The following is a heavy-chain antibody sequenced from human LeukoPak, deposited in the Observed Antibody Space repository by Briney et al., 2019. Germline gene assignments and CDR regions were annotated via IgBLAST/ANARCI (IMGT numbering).Heavy chain of an antibody. CDR1: GGSFSGYY. CDR3: ARSQIRFWSGSVYY. Sequence: PSETLSLTCAVYGGSFSGYYWSWIRQPPGKGLEWIGEINHSGSTNYNPSLKSRVTISVDTSKNQFSLKLSSVTAADTAVYYCARSQIRFWSGSVYYWGQGTLVTVSS. CDR2: INHSGST. V-gene: IGHV4-34*01. J-gene: IGHJ4*02. D-gene: IGHD3-3*01.